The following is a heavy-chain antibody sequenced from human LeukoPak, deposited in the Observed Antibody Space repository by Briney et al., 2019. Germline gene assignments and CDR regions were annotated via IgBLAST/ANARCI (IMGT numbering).Heavy chain of an antibody. D-gene: IGHD5-18*01. CDR1: GGTFSSYA. J-gene: IGHJ5*02. Sequence: SVKVSCKASGGTFSSYAISWVRQAPGQGLEWMGGIIPIFGTANYAQKFQGRVTITADKSTSTAYMELSSLRSEDTAVYYCAGDTAMVPFDPWGQGTLVTVSS. V-gene: IGHV1-69*06. CDR3: AGDTAMVPFDP. CDR2: IIPIFGTA.